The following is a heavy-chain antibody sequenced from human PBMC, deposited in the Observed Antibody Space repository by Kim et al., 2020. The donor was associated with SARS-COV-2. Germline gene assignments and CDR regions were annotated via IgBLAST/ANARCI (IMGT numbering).Heavy chain of an antibody. J-gene: IGHJ6*02. V-gene: IGHV4-31*03. Sequence: SETLSLTCTVSGGSISSGGYYWSWIRQHPGKGLEWIGYIYYSGCTYYNPSLKSRVTISVDTSKNQFSLKLSSVTAADTAVYYCSGSGSPVDYYGMDVWGQGTTVTVSS. CDR1: GGSISSGGYY. D-gene: IGHD3-10*01. CDR3: SGSGSPVDYYGMDV. CDR2: IYYSGCT.